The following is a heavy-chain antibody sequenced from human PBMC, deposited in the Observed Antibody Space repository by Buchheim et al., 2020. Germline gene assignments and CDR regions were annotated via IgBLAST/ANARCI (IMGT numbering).Heavy chain of an antibody. Sequence: QVQLQESGPGLVKPSETLALICTVSSGPMSSYYWNWIRQFPGKRLEWIGYVYYSGSVNYNPSLESRLTISLDRSKNQFSLKLTSVTAADTAVYYCARESQRDFWTGSYGMDLWGQG. J-gene: IGHJ6*02. V-gene: IGHV4-59*13. CDR1: SGPMSSYY. CDR3: ARESQRDFWTGSYGMDL. D-gene: IGHD3/OR15-3a*01. CDR2: VYYSGSV.